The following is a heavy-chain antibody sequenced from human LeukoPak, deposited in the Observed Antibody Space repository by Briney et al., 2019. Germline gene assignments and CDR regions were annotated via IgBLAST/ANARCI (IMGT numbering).Heavy chain of an antibody. CDR3: AKVPYGSGTRGGFDY. V-gene: IGHV3-53*01. D-gene: IGHD3-10*01. J-gene: IGHJ4*02. CDR1: GFTFDDYG. CDR2: IYSGGST. Sequence: GGSLRLSCAASGFTFDDYGMSWVRQAPGKGLEWVSVIYSGGSTYYADSVKGRFTISRDNSKNTLYLQMNSPRAEDTAVYYCAKVPYGSGTRGGFDYWGQGTLVTVSS.